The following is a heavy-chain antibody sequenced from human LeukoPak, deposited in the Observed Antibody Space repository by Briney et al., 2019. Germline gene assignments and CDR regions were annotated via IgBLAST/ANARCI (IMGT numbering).Heavy chain of an antibody. Sequence: TGGSLRLSCAVSGFTFSSYGMHWVRQAPGKGLEWVAFIRYDGSNKYYADSVKGRFTISRDNSKNTLYLQMNRLRAEDTAVYYCAKDPTWIQLWTNRNYYYYLDVWGKGTTVTVSS. J-gene: IGHJ6*03. CDR2: IRYDGSNK. V-gene: IGHV3-30*02. CDR1: GFTFSSYG. CDR3: AKDPTWIQLWTNRNYYYYLDV. D-gene: IGHD5-18*01.